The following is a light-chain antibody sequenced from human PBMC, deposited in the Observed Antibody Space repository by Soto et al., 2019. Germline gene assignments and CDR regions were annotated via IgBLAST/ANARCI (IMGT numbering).Light chain of an antibody. CDR1: RSNIGVNK. CDR3: AAWDDSLNAWV. V-gene: IGLV1-44*01. CDR2: SNN. Sequence: QSVLTQPPSASGTPGQRVTISCSGSRSNIGVNKVNWYQQLPGTAPKLLIYSNNQRPSGVPDRFSGSKSGTSASLAISGLQSEDEADYYCAAWDDSLNAWVFGGGTKVTVL. J-gene: IGLJ3*02.